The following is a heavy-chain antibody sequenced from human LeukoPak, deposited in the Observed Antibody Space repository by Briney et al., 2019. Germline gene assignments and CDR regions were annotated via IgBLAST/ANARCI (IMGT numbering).Heavy chain of an antibody. Sequence: GESLKISCKGSGYSFTSYWIGWVRQMPGKGLEWMGIIYPGDSDTRYSPSFQGQVTISADKSISTAYLQWSSLKASDTAMYYCAIQSTTGKGNYYYYGMDVWGQGTTVTVSS. CDR2: IYPGDSDT. J-gene: IGHJ6*02. D-gene: IGHD1-1*01. CDR1: GYSFTSYW. CDR3: AIQSTTGKGNYYYYGMDV. V-gene: IGHV5-51*01.